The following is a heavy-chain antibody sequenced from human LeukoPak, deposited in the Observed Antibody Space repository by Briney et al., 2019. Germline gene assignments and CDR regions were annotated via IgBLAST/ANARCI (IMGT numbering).Heavy chain of an antibody. CDR2: IYYSGST. CDR3: ARVFYDYYYYMDV. J-gene: IGHJ6*03. Sequence: SETLSLTCTVSGGSISSYYWSWIRQPPGKGLEWIGYIYYSGSTNYNPSLKSRVTISVDTSKNQFSLKLSSVTAADTAVYYCARVFYDYYYYMDVWGKGTTVTVSS. V-gene: IGHV4-59*01. D-gene: IGHD2/OR15-2a*01. CDR1: GGSISSYY.